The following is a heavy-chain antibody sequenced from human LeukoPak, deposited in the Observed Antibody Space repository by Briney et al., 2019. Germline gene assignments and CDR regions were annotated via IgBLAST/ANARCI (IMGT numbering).Heavy chain of an antibody. V-gene: IGHV3-30*04. CDR1: GFTFSSYA. Sequence: GGSLRLSCAASGFTFSSYAMHWVRQAPGKGLEWVAVISYDGSNKYYADSVKGRFTISRDNSKNTLYLQMNGLRAEDTAVYYCARDFYGDTAIFDWGQGTLVTVSS. J-gene: IGHJ4*02. D-gene: IGHD5-18*01. CDR2: ISYDGSNK. CDR3: ARDFYGDTAIFD.